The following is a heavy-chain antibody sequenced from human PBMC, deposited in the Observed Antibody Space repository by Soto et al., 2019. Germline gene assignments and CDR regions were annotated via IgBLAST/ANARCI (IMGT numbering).Heavy chain of an antibody. J-gene: IGHJ4*02. CDR3: AKDHYWTMVRGAPYYFDY. CDR1: GFTFSSYG. V-gene: IGHV3-33*06. D-gene: IGHD3-10*01. Sequence: GGSLRLSCAASGFTFSSYGMHWVRQAPGKGLEWVAVIWYDGSNKYYADSVKGRFTISRDNSKNTLYLQMNSLRAEDTAVYYCAKDHYWTMVRGAPYYFDYWGQGTLVTVSS. CDR2: IWYDGSNK.